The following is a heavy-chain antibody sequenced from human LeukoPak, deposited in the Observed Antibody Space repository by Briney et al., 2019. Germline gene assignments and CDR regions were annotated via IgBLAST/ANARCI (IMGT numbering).Heavy chain of an antibody. Sequence: GGSLRLSCAASGFTFSSYSMNWVRQAPGKGLEWVSSISSSSSYIYYADSVKGRFTISRDNAKNSLYLQMNSLRAEDTAVYYCARGETSYYDILTGYYYGMDVWGQGTTVTVTS. J-gene: IGHJ6*02. CDR1: GFTFSSYS. V-gene: IGHV3-21*01. CDR3: ARGETSYYDILTGYYYGMDV. D-gene: IGHD3-9*01. CDR2: ISSSSSYI.